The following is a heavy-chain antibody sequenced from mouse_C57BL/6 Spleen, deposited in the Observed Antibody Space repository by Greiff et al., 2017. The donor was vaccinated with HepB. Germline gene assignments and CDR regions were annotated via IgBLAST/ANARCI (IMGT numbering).Heavy chain of an antibody. CDR3: ARGEITTLFFDY. V-gene: IGHV1-80*01. D-gene: IGHD2-4*01. J-gene: IGHJ2*01. Sequence: VQLQQSGAELVKPGASVKISCKASGYAFSSYWMNWVKQRPGKGLEWIGQIYPGDGDTNYNGKFKGKAKLTADKSSSTAYMQLSSLTSEDSAVYFCARGEITTLFFDYWGQGTTLTVSS. CDR2: IYPGDGDT. CDR1: GYAFSSYW.